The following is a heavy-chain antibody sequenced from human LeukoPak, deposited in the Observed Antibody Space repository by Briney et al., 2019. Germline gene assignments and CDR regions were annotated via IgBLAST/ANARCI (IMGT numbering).Heavy chain of an antibody. CDR1: GGSISSYY. CDR2: IYTSGST. V-gene: IGHV4-4*07. Sequence: SETLSLTCTVSGGSISSYYWSWIRQPAGKGLEWIGRIYTSGSTNYNPSLKSRVTMSVDTSKNQFSLKLSSVTAADTAVYYCARDSLWFGELIPRYYYYMDVWGKGTTVTISS. CDR3: ARDSLWFGELIPRYYYYMDV. J-gene: IGHJ6*03. D-gene: IGHD3-10*01.